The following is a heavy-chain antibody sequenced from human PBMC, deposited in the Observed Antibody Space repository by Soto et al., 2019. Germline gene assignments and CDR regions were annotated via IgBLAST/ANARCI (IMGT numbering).Heavy chain of an antibody. CDR3: AKAVDSSGYYSYYYYYGMDV. CDR1: GFTFSSYA. J-gene: IGHJ6*02. V-gene: IGHV3-23*01. D-gene: IGHD3-22*01. CDR2: ISGSGGST. Sequence: GGSLRLSCAASGFTFSSYAMSWVRQAPGKGLEWVSAISGSGGSTYYADSVKGRFTISRDNSKNTLYLQMNSLRAEDTAVYYCAKAVDSSGYYSYYYYYGMDVWGQGTTVTVSS.